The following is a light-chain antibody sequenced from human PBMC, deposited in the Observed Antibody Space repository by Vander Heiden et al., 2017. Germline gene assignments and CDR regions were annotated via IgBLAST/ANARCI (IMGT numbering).Light chain of an antibody. J-gene: IGKJ4*01. CDR1: QTLLHSNGYNY. Sequence: DIVMTHSPLSLPVTPAEPASIACRSSQTLLHSNGYNYLDWYLQKPGQSPQLLIYLGSNRASGVPDRISGSGSGTYFTLKSSRVEAEDVGVYYCKQALQTPLTFGGGTKVEIK. CDR3: KQALQTPLT. CDR2: LGS. V-gene: IGKV2-28*01.